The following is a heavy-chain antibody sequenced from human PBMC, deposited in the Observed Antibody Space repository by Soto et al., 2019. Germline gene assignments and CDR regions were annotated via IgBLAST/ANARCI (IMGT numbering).Heavy chain of an antibody. CDR3: AKDWGIALKNWFDP. CDR1: GFTFSSYG. Sequence: PGGSLRLSCAASGFTFSSYGMHWVRQAPGKGLEWVAVISYDGSNKYYADSVKGRFTISRDNSKNTLYLQMNSLRAEDTAVYYCAKDWGIALKNWFDPWGQGTLVTVSS. CDR2: ISYDGSNK. V-gene: IGHV3-30*18. J-gene: IGHJ5*02. D-gene: IGHD6-13*01.